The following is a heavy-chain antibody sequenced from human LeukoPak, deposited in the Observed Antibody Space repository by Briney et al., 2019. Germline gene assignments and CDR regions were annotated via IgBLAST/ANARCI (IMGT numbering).Heavy chain of an antibody. CDR1: GFTFDYFA. CDR2: ISRISTAI. Sequence: GGSLRLSCAAYGFTFDYFAMSWVRQTPGKGLEWIAYISRISTAIQYADSVKGRFTISRDNGENSLFLQMNSLRVEDTALYYCARDGYNWADLWGQGTLVTVSS. CDR3: ARDGYNWADL. J-gene: IGHJ5*02. D-gene: IGHD5-24*01. V-gene: IGHV3-48*01.